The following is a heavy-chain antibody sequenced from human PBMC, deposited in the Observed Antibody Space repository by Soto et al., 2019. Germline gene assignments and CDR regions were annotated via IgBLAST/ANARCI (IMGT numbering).Heavy chain of an antibody. J-gene: IGHJ4*02. D-gene: IGHD6-13*01. Sequence: PGGSLRLSCSASGFTFLSYAMHWVRQAPGKGLEWVAVIWYDGSNKYYADSVKGRFTISRDNSKNTLYLQMNSLRAEDTAGYYCASLGAAAGPFDYWGQGTLVTVSS. CDR2: IWYDGSNK. CDR3: ASLGAAAGPFDY. CDR1: GFTFLSYA. V-gene: IGHV3-33*08.